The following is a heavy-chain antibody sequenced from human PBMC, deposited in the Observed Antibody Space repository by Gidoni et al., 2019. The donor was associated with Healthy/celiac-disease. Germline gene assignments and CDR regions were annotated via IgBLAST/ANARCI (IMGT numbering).Heavy chain of an antibody. CDR1: GFTFSSYW. CDR2: IKQDGSEK. CDR3: ARSYEGGWELLSIFTDNYYYYGMDV. Sequence: EVQLVESGGGLVQPGRSLRLSCAASGFTFSSYWMSWVRQAPGKGLGWVAKIKQDGSEKDYVDAVKGRFTISRDNAKNSLYLQMNRLRAEDTAVYYCARSYEGGWELLSIFTDNYYYYGMDVWGQGTTVTVSS. V-gene: IGHV3-7*01. D-gene: IGHD1-26*01. J-gene: IGHJ6*02.